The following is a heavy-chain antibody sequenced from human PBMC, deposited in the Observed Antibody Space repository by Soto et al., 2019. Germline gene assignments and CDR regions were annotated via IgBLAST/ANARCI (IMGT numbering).Heavy chain of an antibody. CDR3: ARDHPFLVTMNHNWFDP. D-gene: IGHD3-22*01. CDR1: GGTFSSYA. Sequence: SVKVSCKASGGTFSSYAISWVRQAPGQGLEWMGGIIPIFGTANYAQKFQGRVTITADKSTSTAYMELSSLRSEDTAVYYCARDHPFLVTMNHNWFDPWGQGTLVTAPQ. CDR2: IIPIFGTA. J-gene: IGHJ5*02. V-gene: IGHV1-69*06.